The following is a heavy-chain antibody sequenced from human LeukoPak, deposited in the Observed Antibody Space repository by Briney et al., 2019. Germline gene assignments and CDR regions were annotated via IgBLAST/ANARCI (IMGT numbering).Heavy chain of an antibody. CDR2: IIPILGIA. V-gene: IGHV1-69*04. Sequence: ASVKVSCKASGGTFSSYAISWVRQAPGQGLEWMGRIIPILGIANYAQKFQGRVTITADKSTSTAYMELSSLRSGDTAVYYCARGLSSIFGVVILPNGMDVWGQGTTVTVSS. CDR3: ARGLSSIFGVVILPNGMDV. J-gene: IGHJ6*02. D-gene: IGHD3-3*01. CDR1: GGTFSSYA.